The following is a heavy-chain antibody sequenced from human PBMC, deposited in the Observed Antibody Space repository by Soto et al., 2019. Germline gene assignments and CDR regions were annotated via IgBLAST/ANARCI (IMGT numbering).Heavy chain of an antibody. V-gene: IGHV4-59*08. J-gene: IGHJ6*02. D-gene: IGHD3-10*01. CDR2: VHHSWGS. Sequence: QVQLQESGPGLVKPSETLSLSCTVSGGSISSYYGSWFRQSPGKRMEWIGYVHHSWGSSYNPSLQSRVAISLDTSKSQFSLKVTSVTATDTAVYYCARQGFGPLHGLVDVWGQGTTVTVSS. CDR1: GGSISSYY. CDR3: ARQGFGPLHGLVDV.